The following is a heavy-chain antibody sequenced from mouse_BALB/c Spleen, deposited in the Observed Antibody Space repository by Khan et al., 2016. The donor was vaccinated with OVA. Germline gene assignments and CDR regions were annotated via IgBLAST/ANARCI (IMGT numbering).Heavy chain of an antibody. Sequence: EVQLQASGPSLVKPSQSLSLTCSVTGDSITTGYWNWIRKFPGHKLEYMGYIIYTGYTYYNPSLKSRISITRHTSTNQYYLQLNSVTAEATATYYCARSTYRYAFVYWGQGTLVTVSA. D-gene: IGHD2-14*01. V-gene: IGHV3-8*02. J-gene: IGHJ3*01. CDR2: IIYTGYT. CDR3: ARSTYRYAFVY. CDR1: GDSITTGY.